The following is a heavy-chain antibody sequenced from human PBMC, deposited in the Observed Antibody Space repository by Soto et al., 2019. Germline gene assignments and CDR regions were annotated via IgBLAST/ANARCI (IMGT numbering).Heavy chain of an antibody. J-gene: IGHJ4*02. D-gene: IGHD6-13*01. CDR3: ARRTWYEFDY. CDR2: VSYTGTT. Sequence: SETLCLTWTVSGGSINSASYSWGWIRQPPGRGLEWIGTVSYTGTTYYNPSLKSRVTISVDTSKKQFSLKVNSLTAADTAVYYCARRTWYEFDYWGQGTLVT. V-gene: IGHV4-39*01. CDR1: GGSINSASYS.